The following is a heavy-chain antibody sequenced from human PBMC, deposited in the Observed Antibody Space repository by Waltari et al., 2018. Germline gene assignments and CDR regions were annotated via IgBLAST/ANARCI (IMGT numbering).Heavy chain of an antibody. V-gene: IGHV1-69*01. J-gene: IGHJ4*02. CDR2: IITSFGTG. D-gene: IGHD3-9*01. CDR1: GGTFSSYA. CDR3: ARVVVDILTGYPYYFDY. Sequence: QVQLVQSGAEVKKPGSSVQVSCKASGGTFSSYAISWVRQAPGQGLEWMGGIITSFGTGNDAQKFKGRVTFTADESTSTAYMELSSLRSEDTSVYYCARVVVDILTGYPYYFDYWGQGTLVTVSS.